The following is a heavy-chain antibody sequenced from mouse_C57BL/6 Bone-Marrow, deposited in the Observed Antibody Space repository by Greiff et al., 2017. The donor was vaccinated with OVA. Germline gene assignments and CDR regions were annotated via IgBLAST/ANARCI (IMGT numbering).Heavy chain of an antibody. CDR1: GYAFSSSW. CDR3: AREGYYGSSSAY. CDR2: IYPGDGDT. D-gene: IGHD1-1*01. J-gene: IGHJ3*01. V-gene: IGHV1-82*01. Sequence: QVQLQRSGPELVKPGASVKISCKASGYAFSSSWMNWVKQRPGKGLEWIGRIYPGDGDTNYNGKFKGKATLTADKSSSTAYMQLSSLTSEDSAVYFCAREGYYGSSSAYWGQGTLVTVSA.